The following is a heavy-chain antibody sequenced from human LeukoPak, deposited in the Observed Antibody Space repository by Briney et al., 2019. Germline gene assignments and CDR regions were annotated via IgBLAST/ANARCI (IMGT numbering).Heavy chain of an antibody. D-gene: IGHD6-25*01. CDR3: ARAQFDSSGRYYYYYYMDV. CDR1: GFTFSSYA. Sequence: PGGSLRLSCAASGFTFSSYAMPWVRQAPGKGLEWVAVISYDGSNKYYTDSVKGRFTIYRDNSKNTLYLQMNSLRAEDTAVYYCARAQFDSSGRYYYYYYMDVWGKGTTVTVSS. V-gene: IGHV3-30*04. CDR2: ISYDGSNK. J-gene: IGHJ6*03.